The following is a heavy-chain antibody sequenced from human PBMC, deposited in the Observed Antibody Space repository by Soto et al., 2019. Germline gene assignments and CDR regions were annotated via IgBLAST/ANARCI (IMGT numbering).Heavy chain of an antibody. D-gene: IGHD3-22*01. CDR1: GGTFSSYA. V-gene: IGHV1-69*13. J-gene: IGHJ6*02. CDR3: ARGTPTYYDSSGYYLDYYYYGMDV. Sequence: AASVKVSCKASGGTFSSYAISRVRQAPGQGLEWMGGIIPIFGTANYAQKFQGRVTITADESTSTAYMELSSLRSEDTAVYYCARGTPTYYDSSGYYLDYYYYGMDVWGQGTTVTVSS. CDR2: IIPIFGTA.